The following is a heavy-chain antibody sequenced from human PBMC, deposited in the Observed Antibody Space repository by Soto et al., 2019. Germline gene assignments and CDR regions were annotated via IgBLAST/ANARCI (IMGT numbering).Heavy chain of an antibody. D-gene: IGHD3-22*01. V-gene: IGHV3-30*04. CDR3: ARPPFDSSGYYRN. Sequence: GGSLRLSCVVSGFTLSRYAMHWVRQAPGKGLEWVAAISYDGTNKNYADSVKGRFTISGDNSKDTFYLQMASLRPDDTAVYYCARPPFDSSGYYRNWGQGTLVTVSS. CDR2: ISYDGTNK. CDR1: GFTLSRYA. J-gene: IGHJ4*02.